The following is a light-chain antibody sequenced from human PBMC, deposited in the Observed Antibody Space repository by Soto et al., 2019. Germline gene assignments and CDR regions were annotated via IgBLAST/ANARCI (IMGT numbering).Light chain of an antibody. J-gene: IGKJ1*01. CDR3: QQYNKWPQT. CDR2: GPS. Sequence: ETVLTQSPVTLSVSPGDRATLSGKASQSVTINLAWYHQRPGQGPRLLIFGPSTRATGIPARFSGSGSDTEFTLTINSLQPEDFGNYYCQQYNKWPQTFGPGTKVDIK. V-gene: IGKV3-15*01. CDR1: QSVTIN.